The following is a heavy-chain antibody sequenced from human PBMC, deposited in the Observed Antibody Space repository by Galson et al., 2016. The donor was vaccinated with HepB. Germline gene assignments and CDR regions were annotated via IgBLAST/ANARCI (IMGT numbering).Heavy chain of an antibody. Sequence: EILSLTCTVSGVSISGSDYHWVWIRQPPGKGLEWLANIHYSGKTYYNPSLKSRITISVDTSKNQFSLKLNSVTAADTAIYICARMGTDFDHWGQGTLATVPS. V-gene: IGHV4-39*07. CDR1: GVSISGSDYH. CDR3: ARMGTDFDH. J-gene: IGHJ4*01. CDR2: IHYSGKT. D-gene: IGHD2-8*02.